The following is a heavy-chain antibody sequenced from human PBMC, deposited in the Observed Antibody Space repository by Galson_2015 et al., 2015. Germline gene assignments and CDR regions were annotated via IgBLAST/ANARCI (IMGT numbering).Heavy chain of an antibody. V-gene: IGHV1-3*01. Sequence: SVKVSCKASGYTFTSYAMHWVRQAPGQRLGWMGWIYAGNGNTKYSQKFQGRVTITRDTSASTAYMELSSLRSEDTAVYYCAREGYSGYDPTPENNWFDPWGQGTLVTVSS. CDR3: AREGYSGYDPTPENNWFDP. D-gene: IGHD5-12*01. CDR1: GYTFTSYA. CDR2: IYAGNGNT. J-gene: IGHJ5*02.